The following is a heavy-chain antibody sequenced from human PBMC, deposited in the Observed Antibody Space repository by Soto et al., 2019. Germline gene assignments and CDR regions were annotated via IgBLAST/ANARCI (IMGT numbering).Heavy chain of an antibody. D-gene: IGHD5-18*01. CDR2: IFYSGST. V-gene: IGHV4-59*08. J-gene: IGHJ4*02. CDR1: GGSISNYY. Sequence: PSETLSLTCTVSGGSISNYYWSWVRQPPGKGLEWIGYIFYSGSTNYNPSLKSRVTISVDTSKNQFSLKLTSVTAADTAVYYCARHGAIYSNSWYDFDYWGQGTLVTVSS. CDR3: ARHGAIYSNSWYDFDY.